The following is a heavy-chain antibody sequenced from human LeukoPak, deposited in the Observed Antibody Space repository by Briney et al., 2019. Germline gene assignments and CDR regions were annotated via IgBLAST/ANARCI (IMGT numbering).Heavy chain of an antibody. CDR2: IRYDGRNE. D-gene: IGHD3-3*01. Sequence: PGRSLRLSCAASGFSFSSYGMHWVRQAPGKGLEWVAFIRYDGRNEYYADSAKGRFTISRDNSKNTLYLQINRLRAEDTAMYYCARDLKTTFGIVSPGGDYWGQGTLVTVSS. CDR1: GFSFSSYG. CDR3: ARDLKTTFGIVSPGGDY. V-gene: IGHV3-33*01. J-gene: IGHJ4*02.